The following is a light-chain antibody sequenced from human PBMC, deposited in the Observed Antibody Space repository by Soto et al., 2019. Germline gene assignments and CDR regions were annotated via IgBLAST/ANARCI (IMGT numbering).Light chain of an antibody. Sequence: QSALTQPPSVSGSPGQSVTISCTGTSSDVGNYNRVYWYQQPPGTAPKVIIYEVSNRPSGVPDRFSGSKSGNTASLTISGLQAEDEADYYCSSYTSSSTYVFGTGTKVTVL. J-gene: IGLJ1*01. CDR1: SSDVGNYNR. V-gene: IGLV2-18*02. CDR2: EVS. CDR3: SSYTSSSTYV.